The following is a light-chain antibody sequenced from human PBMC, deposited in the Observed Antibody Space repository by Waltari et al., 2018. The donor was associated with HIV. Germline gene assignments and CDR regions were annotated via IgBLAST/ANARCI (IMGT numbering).Light chain of an antibody. V-gene: IGLV2-14*01. CDR2: EVR. CDR3: TSYISSSAPV. Sequence: QSALTQPASVSGPSGQSLTISCYLNDYDYVSLYQRHPGKSPKVVIYEVRHRPSGLSNRFSGSKSGNTASLTISGLQPEDEADYFCTSYISSSAPVFGRGTKVTVL. J-gene: IGLJ6*01. CDR1: LNDYDY.